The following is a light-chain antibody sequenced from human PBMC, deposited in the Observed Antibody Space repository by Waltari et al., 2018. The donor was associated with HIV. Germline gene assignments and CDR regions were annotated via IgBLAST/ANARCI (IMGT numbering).Light chain of an antibody. Sequence: DIVVTQSPLSLIVTPGAPASISCRSSESLLHSNGDNFLDWYVQKPGQSPQVLIYLASNRASGVPARFSGSGSGTDFTLRISRVEAGDVGVYYCMQGLQIPVISFGQGTRLEIK. CDR2: LAS. V-gene: IGKV2-28*01. CDR1: ESLLHSNGDNF. J-gene: IGKJ5*01. CDR3: MQGLQIPVIS.